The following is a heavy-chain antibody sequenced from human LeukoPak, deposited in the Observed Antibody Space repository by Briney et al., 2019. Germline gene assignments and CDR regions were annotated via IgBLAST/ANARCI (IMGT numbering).Heavy chain of an antibody. D-gene: IGHD3-10*02. CDR2: IYHSGST. Sequence: SQTLPLTCAVSGGSISSGGYSWSWIRQPPGKGLEWIGYIYHSGSTYYNPSLKSRVTISVDRSKNQFSLKLSSVTAADTAVYYCARAPMYMTQEPYFDYWGQGTLVTVSS. CDR3: ARAPMYMTQEPYFDY. J-gene: IGHJ4*02. CDR1: GGSISSGGYS. V-gene: IGHV4-30-2*01.